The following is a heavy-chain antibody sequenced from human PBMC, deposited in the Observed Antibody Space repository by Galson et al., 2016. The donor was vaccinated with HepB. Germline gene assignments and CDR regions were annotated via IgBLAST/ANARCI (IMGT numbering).Heavy chain of an antibody. D-gene: IGHD4-11*01. CDR1: GGSISTGNYY. CDR2: ISYSGSP. V-gene: IGHV4-31*03. J-gene: IGHJ5*02. CDR3: AGGPTTTVEENWFDP. Sequence: TLSLTCTVSGGSISTGNYYWSWIRQHPGKGLEWIGYISYSGSPYSKPSLQSRLTISVDTSKNQFSMRLTSVTAADTAVYFCAGGPTTTVEENWFDPWGQGTLVTVSS.